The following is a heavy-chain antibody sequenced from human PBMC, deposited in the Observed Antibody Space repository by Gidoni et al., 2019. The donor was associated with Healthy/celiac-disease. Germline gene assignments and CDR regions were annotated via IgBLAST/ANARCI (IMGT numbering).Heavy chain of an antibody. CDR2: IIPILGIA. Sequence: QVQLVQAGAEVKKPGSSVTVPCNASAGTVSSYAISWVRRAPGQGLELMGRIIPILGIANYAQKFQDRVTITADKYTSTAYMELRSLRSEDTAVYYCAGAAAAGNNWFDPWGQGTLVTVSS. CDR3: AGAAAAGNNWFDP. CDR1: AGTVSSYA. D-gene: IGHD6-13*01. V-gene: IGHV1-69*04. J-gene: IGHJ5*02.